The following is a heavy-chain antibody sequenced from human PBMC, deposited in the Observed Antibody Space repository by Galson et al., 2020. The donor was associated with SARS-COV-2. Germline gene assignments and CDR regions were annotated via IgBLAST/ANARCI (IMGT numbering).Heavy chain of an antibody. CDR1: GYTFTSYA. CDR3: ARRNVGGYDSEFDQ. V-gene: IGHV1-3*01. J-gene: IGHJ4*02. D-gene: IGHD5-12*01. CDR2: INAGNGNT. Sequence: ASVKVSCKASGYTFTSYAMHWVRQAPGQRLEWMGWINAGNGNTKYSQQFQGRVTITRDTSASTAYMELSSLRSDDTAVYYCARRNVGGYDSEFDQWGQGTLVTVSS.